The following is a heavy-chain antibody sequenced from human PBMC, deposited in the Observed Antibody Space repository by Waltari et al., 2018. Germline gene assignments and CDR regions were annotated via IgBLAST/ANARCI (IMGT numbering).Heavy chain of an antibody. D-gene: IGHD6-19*01. V-gene: IGHV3-53*04. CDR3: ARGVAGGFDI. Sequence: EVELVESGGGLVQPGGSLRRSCAASGLTVIANYMSWVRQAPGKGLEWGSVFYSDERTYYADAVKGRFTISRHNSRNILYFQMNRLRIEDTAVYYCARGVAGGFDIWGQGTRVTVSS. CDR1: GLTVIANY. CDR2: FYSDERT. J-gene: IGHJ3*02.